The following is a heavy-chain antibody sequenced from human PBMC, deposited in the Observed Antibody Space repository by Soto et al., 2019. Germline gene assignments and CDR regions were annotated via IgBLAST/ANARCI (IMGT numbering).Heavy chain of an antibody. D-gene: IGHD3-10*01. CDR1: GFTFSTSD. CDR2: FSVSDGDGA. V-gene: IGHV3-23*01. CDR3: EKDSDRDYFQH. J-gene: IGHJ1*01. Sequence: GGSLSLSCAASGFTFSTSDLSWVRQTPEKGLEWVSGFSVSDGDGAYYADSVKGRFTISRDSFENTMYLQMSSLRVEDTAVYYCEKDSDRDYFQHWGQGTLVTVSS.